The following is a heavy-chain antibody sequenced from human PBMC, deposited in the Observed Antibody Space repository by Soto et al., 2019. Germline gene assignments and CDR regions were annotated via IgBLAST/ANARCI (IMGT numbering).Heavy chain of an antibody. J-gene: IGHJ5*02. V-gene: IGHV4-4*02. CDR2: IYHSGST. D-gene: IGHD2-15*01. CDR1: GGSISSSNW. CDR3: ARDGGCSGGSCYGWFDP. Sequence: SETLSLTCAVSGGSISSSNWWSWVRQPPGKGLEWIGEIYHSGSTNYNPSLKSRVTISVDKSKNQFSLKLSSVTAADTAVYYCARDGGCSGGSCYGWFDPWGQGTLVTVPS.